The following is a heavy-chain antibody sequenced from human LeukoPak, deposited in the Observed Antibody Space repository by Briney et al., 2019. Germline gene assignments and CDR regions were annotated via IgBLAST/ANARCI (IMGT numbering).Heavy chain of an antibody. CDR1: GFTLSSYG. D-gene: IGHD1-26*01. Sequence: GGSLRLSCAASGFTLSSYGMHWVRQAPGKGLEWVAVIWYDGSNKYYADSVKGRFTISRDNSKNTLYLQMNSLRAEDTAVYYCARAWELLGWFDPWGQGTLVTVSS. V-gene: IGHV3-33*01. CDR3: ARAWELLGWFDP. CDR2: IWYDGSNK. J-gene: IGHJ5*02.